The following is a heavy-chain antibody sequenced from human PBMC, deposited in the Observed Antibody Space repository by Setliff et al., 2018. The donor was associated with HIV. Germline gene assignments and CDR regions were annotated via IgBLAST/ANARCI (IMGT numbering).Heavy chain of an antibody. D-gene: IGHD3-9*01. CDR3: ASTSSPPDILTGYWGWYGMDV. CDR2: INPNSGGT. J-gene: IGHJ6*02. V-gene: IGHV1-2*02. CDR1: GYTFTGYY. Sequence: ASVKVSCKASGYTFTGYYMHWVRQAPGQGLEGMGWINPNSGGTTYAQKFQGRVTMTRDTSISTAYMEVSRLRSDDTAVYYCASTSSPPDILTGYWGWYGMDVWGQGTMVTVSS.